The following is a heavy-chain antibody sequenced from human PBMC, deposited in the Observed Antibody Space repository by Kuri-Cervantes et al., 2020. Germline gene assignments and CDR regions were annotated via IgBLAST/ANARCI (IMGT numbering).Heavy chain of an antibody. Sequence: GGFLRLSCAASGFTFSSFAMSWVRQAPGKGLEWVSAISGSTGSTYYADSVKGRVTISRDNSKNTLYLQMNSLRAEDTAVYYCAKKDYDGRADYHYFDYWGQGTLVTVSS. J-gene: IGHJ4*02. CDR3: AKKDYDGRADYHYFDY. D-gene: IGHD3-16*01. V-gene: IGHV3-23*01. CDR1: GFTFSSFA. CDR2: ISGSTGST.